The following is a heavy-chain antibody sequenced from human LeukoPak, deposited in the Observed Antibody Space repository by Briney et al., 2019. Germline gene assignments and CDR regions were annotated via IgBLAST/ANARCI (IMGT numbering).Heavy chain of an antibody. V-gene: IGHV3-7*01. CDR1: GFTFSSYW. D-gene: IGHD6-13*01. J-gene: IGHJ6*03. CDR3: ARVLMSSSWWDYYYYMDV. Sequence: GGSLRLSCAASGFTFSSYWMSWVRQAPGKGLEWVANIKQDGSEKYYVDSVKGRFTISRDNAKNSLYLQMNSLRAEDTAVHYCARVLMSSSWWDYYYYMDVWGKGTTVTISS. CDR2: IKQDGSEK.